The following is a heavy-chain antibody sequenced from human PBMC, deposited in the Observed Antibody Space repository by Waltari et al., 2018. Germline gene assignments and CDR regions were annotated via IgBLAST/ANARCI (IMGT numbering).Heavy chain of an antibody. CDR3: ARGGYDFWSGYSNNWFDP. J-gene: IGHJ5*02. CDR2: INHSGST. V-gene: IGHV4-34*01. CDR1: GGSFSGYY. D-gene: IGHD3-3*01. Sequence: QVQLQQWGAGLLKPSETLSLTCAVYGGSFSGYYWSWIRQPPGKGLEWIGEINHSGSTNYNPSLKSRVTISVDTSKNQFSLKLSSVTAADTAVYYCARGGYDFWSGYSNNWFDPWGQGTLVTVSS.